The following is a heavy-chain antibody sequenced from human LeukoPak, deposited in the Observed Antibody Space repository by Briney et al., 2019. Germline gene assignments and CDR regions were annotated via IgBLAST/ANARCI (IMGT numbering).Heavy chain of an antibody. J-gene: IGHJ3*02. V-gene: IGHV4-38-2*02. D-gene: IGHD3/OR15-3a*01. CDR1: GYSISSGYY. CDR3: ARVYEAGDWDDAFDI. CDR2: IYHSGST. Sequence: SETLSLTCTVSGYSISSGYYWGWIRQPPGKGLEWIGSIYHSGSTYYNPSLKSRVTISVDTSKNQFSLKLSSVTAADTAVYYCARVYEAGDWDDAFDIWGQGTMVTVSS.